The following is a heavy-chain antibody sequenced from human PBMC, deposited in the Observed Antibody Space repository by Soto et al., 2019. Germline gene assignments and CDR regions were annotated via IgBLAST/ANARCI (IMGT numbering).Heavy chain of an antibody. Sequence: ASVKVSCKASGYTFSSYAMHWVRQAPGQRLEWMGWISAYNGNTNYAQKLQGRVTMTTDTSTSTAYMELRSLRSDDTAVYYCARGGIVVVPAHYYGMDVWGQGTTVTVSS. J-gene: IGHJ6*02. CDR3: ARGGIVVVPAHYYGMDV. D-gene: IGHD2-2*01. CDR1: GYTFSSYA. V-gene: IGHV1-18*01. CDR2: ISAYNGNT.